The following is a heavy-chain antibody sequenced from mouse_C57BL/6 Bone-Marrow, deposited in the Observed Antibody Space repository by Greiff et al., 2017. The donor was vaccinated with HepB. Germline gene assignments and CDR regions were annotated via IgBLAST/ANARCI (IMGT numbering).Heavy chain of an antibody. D-gene: IGHD1-1*01. V-gene: IGHV1-53*01. CDR1: GYTFTSYW. J-gene: IGHJ1*03. Sequence: VQLQQPGTELVKPGASVKLSCKASGYTFTSYWMHWVKQRPGQGLEWIGNINPSNGGTKYNEKFKSKATLTVDKSSSTAYMQLSSLTSEDSAVYYCASEIGYYYGSSGDWYFDVWGTGTTVTVSS. CDR2: INPSNGGT. CDR3: ASEIGYYYGSSGDWYFDV.